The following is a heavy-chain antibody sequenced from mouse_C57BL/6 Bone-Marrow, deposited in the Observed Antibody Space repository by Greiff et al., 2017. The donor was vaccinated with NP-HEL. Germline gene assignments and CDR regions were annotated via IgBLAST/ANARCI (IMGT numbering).Heavy chain of an antibody. CDR1: GFTFSDFY. CDR2: SRNKANDYTT. D-gene: IGHD1-1*01. Sequence: EVNLVESGGGLVQSGRSLRLSCATSGFTFSDFYMEWVRQAPGKGLEWIAASRNKANDYTTEYSASVKGRFIVSRDTSQSILYLQMNALRAEDTAIYYCARDGGYYYGSYWYFDVWGTGTTVTVS. V-gene: IGHV7-1*01. J-gene: IGHJ1*03. CDR3: ARDGGYYYGSYWYFDV.